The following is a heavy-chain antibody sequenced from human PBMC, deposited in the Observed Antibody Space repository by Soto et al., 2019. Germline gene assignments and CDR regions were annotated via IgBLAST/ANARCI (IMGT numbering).Heavy chain of an antibody. Sequence: SETLSLTCTVSGGSISSYYWSWIRQPPGKGLEWIGYIYYSGSTNYNPSLKSRVTISVDTSKNQFSLKLSSVTAADTAVYYCARAYCSGGSCYSDYWGQGTLVTVPQ. CDR1: GGSISSYY. V-gene: IGHV4-59*01. J-gene: IGHJ4*02. D-gene: IGHD2-15*01. CDR3: ARAYCSGGSCYSDY. CDR2: IYYSGST.